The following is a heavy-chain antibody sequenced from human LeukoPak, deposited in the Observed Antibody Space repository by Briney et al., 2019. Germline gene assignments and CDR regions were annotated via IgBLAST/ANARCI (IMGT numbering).Heavy chain of an antibody. Sequence: SETLSLTCTVSGGSISSYYWSWIRQPAGKGLEWIGRIYTSGSTNYNPSLKSRVTMSVDTSKNQFSLKLSSVTAADTAVYYCARAIRIVGATYYFDYWGQGTLVTVSS. CDR1: GGSISSYY. J-gene: IGHJ4*02. CDR3: ARAIRIVGATYYFDY. D-gene: IGHD1-26*01. V-gene: IGHV4-4*07. CDR2: IYTSGST.